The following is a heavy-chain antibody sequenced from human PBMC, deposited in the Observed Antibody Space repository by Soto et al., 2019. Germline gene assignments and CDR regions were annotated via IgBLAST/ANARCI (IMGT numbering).Heavy chain of an antibody. Sequence: PGGSLRLSCAASGFTFSSYAMSWVRQAPGKGLEWVSAISGGGDSTYYADSVKGRFTLSRDNSKNTLYLQMNSLRAGDTAVYYCARGGIPPGYGLDVWGQGTTVTVSS. V-gene: IGHV3-23*01. CDR3: ARGGIPPGYGLDV. CDR2: ISGGGDST. CDR1: GFTFSSYA. D-gene: IGHD6-13*01. J-gene: IGHJ6*02.